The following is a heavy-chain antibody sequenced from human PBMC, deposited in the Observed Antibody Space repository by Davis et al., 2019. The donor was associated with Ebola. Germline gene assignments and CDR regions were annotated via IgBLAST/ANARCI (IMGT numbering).Heavy chain of an antibody. D-gene: IGHD6-19*01. J-gene: IGHJ4*02. CDR1: GGSISSSSYY. Sequence: SETLSLTCTVSGGSISSSSYYWGWIRQPPGKGLEWIGTIYYSGTTYYNPSLKSRLTISVDTSKNQFSLKLSSVTAADTAVYYCARGYGYSSGWPIDYWGQGTLVTVSS. CDR2: IYYSGTT. CDR3: ARGYGYSSGWPIDY. V-gene: IGHV4-39*01.